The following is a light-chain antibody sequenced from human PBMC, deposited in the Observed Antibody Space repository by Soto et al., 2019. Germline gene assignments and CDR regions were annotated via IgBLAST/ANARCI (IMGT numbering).Light chain of an antibody. CDR2: GAS. CDR1: QGISNE. Sequence: IQMTQSPSSLSASVGDRGTITCLASQGISNELGWYQQRPGKAPKVLIYGASNLQSGVPSRFSGSASGTDFTLTISSLQPEDFATYYCLQDHNYPWTFGQGTKVDIK. J-gene: IGKJ1*01. V-gene: IGKV1-6*01. CDR3: LQDHNYPWT.